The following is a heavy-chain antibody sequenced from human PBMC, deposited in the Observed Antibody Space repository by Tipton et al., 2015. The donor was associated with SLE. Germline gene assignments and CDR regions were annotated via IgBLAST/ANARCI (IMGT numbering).Heavy chain of an antibody. Sequence: SLRLSFAASGFTFSGYWMGWVRQAPGKGLEWVANINQDGSEMYYVDSVKGRFTISRDNGKSSLYLQMNSLRAEDTAVYYCAKGGRSYYGPWGQGALVTVSS. CDR3: AKGGRSYYGP. CDR2: INQDGSEM. D-gene: IGHD3-10*01. CDR1: GFTFSGYW. J-gene: IGHJ5*02. V-gene: IGHV3-7*01.